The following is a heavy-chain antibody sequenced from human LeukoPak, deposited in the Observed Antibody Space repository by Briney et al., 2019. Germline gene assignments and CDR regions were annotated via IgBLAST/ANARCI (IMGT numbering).Heavy chain of an antibody. Sequence: ASVKVSCKASGYTFTGYYMHWVRQAPGQGLEWMGRINPTSGGTNYAQKFQGRVTMTRDTSISTAYMELSRLRSDDTAVYDCARPEVQWLGQYEYFQHWGQGTLVTVSS. D-gene: IGHD6-19*01. CDR1: GYTFTGYY. CDR2: INPTSGGT. V-gene: IGHV1-2*06. J-gene: IGHJ1*01. CDR3: ARPEVQWLGQYEYFQH.